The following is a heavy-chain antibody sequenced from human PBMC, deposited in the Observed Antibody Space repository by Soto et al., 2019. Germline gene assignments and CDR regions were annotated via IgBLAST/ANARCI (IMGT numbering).Heavy chain of an antibody. J-gene: IGHJ5*02. CDR2: TSHRRST. CDR1: GGSITSSDW. D-gene: IGHD6-13*01. Sequence: QVQLQESGPGLVKPSGTLSLTCAVSGGSITSSDWWSWVRQSPGKGLEWIGETSHRRSTTYNQSLKSRVTISVDKSKNQFSLNLTSVTAADTAVYYCARDGHSSGWSWGQGTLVTVSS. CDR3: ARDGHSSGWS. V-gene: IGHV4-4*02.